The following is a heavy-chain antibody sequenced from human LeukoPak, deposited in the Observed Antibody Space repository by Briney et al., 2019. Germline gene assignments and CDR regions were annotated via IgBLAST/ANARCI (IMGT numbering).Heavy chain of an antibody. CDR1: GFTFSSYS. CDR3: ARTDSSSGYLPHFDY. J-gene: IGHJ4*02. D-gene: IGHD6-13*01. V-gene: IGHV3-48*02. Sequence: GGSLRLSCAASGFTFSSYSMTWVRQAPGKGLEWVSYISRSSSTIYYADSVKGRFTTSRDNAKNSLYLQMNGLRDEDTAVYYCARTDSSSGYLPHFDYWGQGTLVTVSS. CDR2: ISRSSSTI.